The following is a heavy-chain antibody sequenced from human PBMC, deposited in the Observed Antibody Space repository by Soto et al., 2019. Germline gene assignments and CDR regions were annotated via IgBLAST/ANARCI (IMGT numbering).Heavy chain of an antibody. J-gene: IGHJ4*02. Sequence: PGGSLRLSCTASGFTFGDYAMSWFRQAPGKGLEWVGFIRSKAYGGTTEYAASVKGRFTISRDDSKSIAYLQMNSLKTEDTAVYYFTRVEVVVAATWLHWFDYWGQGTLVTVSS. CDR2: IRSKAYGGTT. V-gene: IGHV3-49*03. D-gene: IGHD2-15*01. CDR3: TRVEVVVAATWLHWFDY. CDR1: GFTFGDYA.